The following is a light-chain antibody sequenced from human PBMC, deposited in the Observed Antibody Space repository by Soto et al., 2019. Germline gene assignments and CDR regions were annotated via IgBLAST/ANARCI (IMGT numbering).Light chain of an antibody. V-gene: IGLV2-14*01. Sequence: QAVVTQPASVSGSPGQSITISCTGTSSDIGAYDYVSWYQHHPGKAPKLMIYEVTNRPSGVSHRFSAYKSDNTASLTISGLQAEDEGDYYCSSYTSDFSVVFGGGTKVTVL. CDR1: SSDIGAYDY. CDR3: SSYTSDFSVV. J-gene: IGLJ2*01. CDR2: EVT.